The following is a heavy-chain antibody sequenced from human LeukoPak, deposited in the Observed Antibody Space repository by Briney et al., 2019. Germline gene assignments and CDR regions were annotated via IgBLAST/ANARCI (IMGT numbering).Heavy chain of an antibody. D-gene: IGHD3-22*01. Sequence: SETLSLTCAVYGGSFSGYYWNWIRQPPGKGLEWIGEINHSGSTNYNPSLKSRVTISVDTSKNQFSLKLSSVTAADTAVYYCARGRGGIARKYDSSTTRYFDLWGRGTLVTVSS. CDR1: GGSFSGYY. J-gene: IGHJ2*01. CDR3: ARGRGGIARKYDSSTTRYFDL. CDR2: INHSGST. V-gene: IGHV4-34*01.